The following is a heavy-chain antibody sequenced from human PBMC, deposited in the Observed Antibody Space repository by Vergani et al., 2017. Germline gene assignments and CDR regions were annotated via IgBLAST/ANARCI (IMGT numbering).Heavy chain of an antibody. CDR3: ASDTHSGQRADR. Sequence: QVQLQESGPGLVKSSETLCLTCSVSFDSIRNLYCHWVRQPPGKGLEWIGSIHYSENTNYNPSLKTRVTISVDTSKNQFSLTLTSVTAADTAVYYCASDTHSGQRADRWGQGILVTVTS. D-gene: IGHD6-19*01. V-gene: IGHV4-59*11. CDR2: IHYSENT. CDR1: FDSIRNLY. J-gene: IGHJ5*02.